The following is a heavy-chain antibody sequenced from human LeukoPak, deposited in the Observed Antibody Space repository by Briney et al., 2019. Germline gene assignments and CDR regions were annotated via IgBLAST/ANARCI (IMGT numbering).Heavy chain of an antibody. V-gene: IGHV5-51*01. J-gene: IGHJ6*02. CDR3: ARFKTAAAGFYYGMDV. D-gene: IGHD6-13*01. CDR1: GYSFTSYW. CDR2: IYPGDSDT. Sequence: GESLKISCKGSGYSFTSYWIGWVRQMPGKGLEWMGIIYPGDSDTRYSPSFQGQVTISADKSISTTYLQWSSLKASDTAMYYCARFKTAAAGFYYGMDVWGQGTTVTVSS.